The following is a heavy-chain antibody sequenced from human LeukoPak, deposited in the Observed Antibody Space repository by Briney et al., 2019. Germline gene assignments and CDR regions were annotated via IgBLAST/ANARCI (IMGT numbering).Heavy chain of an antibody. V-gene: IGHV4-39*07. CDR3: AREGAAAGTGDY. Sequence: SSETLSLTCAVSGGSISSSSYYWGWIRQPPGKGLEWIGSIYYSGSTYYNPSLKSRVTISVDTSKNQFSLKLSSVTAADTAVYYCAREGAAAGTGDYWGQGTLVTVSS. CDR2: IYYSGST. J-gene: IGHJ4*02. D-gene: IGHD6-13*01. CDR1: GGSISSSSYY.